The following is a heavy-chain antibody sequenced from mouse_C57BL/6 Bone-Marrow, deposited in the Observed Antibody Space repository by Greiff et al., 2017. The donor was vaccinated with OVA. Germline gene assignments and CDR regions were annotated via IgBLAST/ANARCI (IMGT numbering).Heavy chain of an antibody. V-gene: IGHV1-64*01. CDR1: GYTFTSYW. D-gene: IGHD2-4*01. CDR3: ARRDYDYDAWFAY. CDR2: IHPNSGST. J-gene: IGHJ3*01. Sequence: QVQLQQSGAELVKPGASVKLSCKASGYTFTSYWMHWVKQRPGQGLEWIGMIHPNSGSTNYNEKFKSKATLTVDKSSSTAYMQLSSLTSEDSAVYYCARRDYDYDAWFAYWGQGTLVTVSA.